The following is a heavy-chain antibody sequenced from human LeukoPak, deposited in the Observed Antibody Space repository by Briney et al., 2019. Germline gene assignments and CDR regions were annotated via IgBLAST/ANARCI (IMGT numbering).Heavy chain of an antibody. J-gene: IGHJ6*03. CDR2: IRYDGSNK. V-gene: IGHV3-30*02. D-gene: IGHD3-10*01. CDR1: GFTFSSYG. Sequence: GGSLRLSCAASGFTFSSYGMHWVRQAPGKGLEWVAFIRYDGSNKYYADSVKGRFTISRDNSKNTLYLQMNSLRAEDTAVYYCAKPWKYYYGSGTGYYYMDVWGKGTTVTISS. CDR3: AKPWKYYYGSGTGYYYMDV.